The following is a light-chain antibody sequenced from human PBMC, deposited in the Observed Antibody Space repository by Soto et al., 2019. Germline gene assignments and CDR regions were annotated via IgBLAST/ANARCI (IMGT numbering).Light chain of an antibody. Sequence: DIQMTQSPSSLSASVGDRVTITCRASRTIGNYLNWYHQKPGKAPKLLIYAASSLQSGVPSRFSGSGSGTDFTLTISSLQPDDFATYYCQQSYSTPRTFGQGTKVEI. CDR1: RTIGNY. CDR2: AAS. CDR3: QQSYSTPRT. V-gene: IGKV1-39*01. J-gene: IGKJ1*01.